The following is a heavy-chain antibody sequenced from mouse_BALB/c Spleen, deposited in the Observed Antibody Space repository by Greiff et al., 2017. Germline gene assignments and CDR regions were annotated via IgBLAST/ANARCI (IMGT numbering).Heavy chain of an antibody. D-gene: IGHD3-1*01. CDR1: GFTFSSFG. Sequence: DVKLVESGGGLVQPGGSRKLSCAASGFTFSSFGMHWVRQAPEKGLEWVAYISSGSSTIYYADTVKGRFTISRDNPKNTLFLQMTSLRSEDTAMYYCARSGHFDYWGQGTTLTVSS. CDR2: ISSGSSTI. CDR3: ARSGHFDY. V-gene: IGHV5-17*02. J-gene: IGHJ2*01.